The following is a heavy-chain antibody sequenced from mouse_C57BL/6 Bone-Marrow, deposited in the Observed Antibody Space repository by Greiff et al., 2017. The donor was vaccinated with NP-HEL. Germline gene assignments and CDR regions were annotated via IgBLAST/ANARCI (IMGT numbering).Heavy chain of an antibody. J-gene: IGHJ3*01. CDR3: ASPFDY. CDR2: IDPSDSYT. Sequence: QVQLQQPGAELVRPGTSVKLSCKASGYTFTSYWMHWVKQRPGQGLEWIGVIDPSDSYTNYNQKFKGKATLTVDTSSSTAYMQLSSLTSEDSSVYYCASPFDYWGQGTRVTVSA. CDR1: GYTFTSYW. V-gene: IGHV1-59*01.